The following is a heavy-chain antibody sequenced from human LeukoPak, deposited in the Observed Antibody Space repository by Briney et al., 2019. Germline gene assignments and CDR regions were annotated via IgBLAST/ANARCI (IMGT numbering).Heavy chain of an antibody. D-gene: IGHD3-22*01. Sequence: PGGSLRLSCAASGFTFSSYAMTWVRQAPGKGLEWVSAINGRGDHTYYADSVKGRFTISRDHSKSTLYLQMNSLRAEDTAVYYCAKHNAYDSSGYSYHFDSWGQGTLVTVSS. CDR1: GFTFSSYA. J-gene: IGHJ4*02. V-gene: IGHV3-23*01. CDR3: AKHNAYDSSGYSYHFDS. CDR2: INGRGDHT.